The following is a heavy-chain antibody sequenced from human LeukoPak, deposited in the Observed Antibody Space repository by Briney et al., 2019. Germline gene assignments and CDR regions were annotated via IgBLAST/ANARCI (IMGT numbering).Heavy chain of an antibody. CDR1: GFTFSHYL. CDR2: INSDESNT. J-gene: IGHJ3*02. Sequence: GGSLRLSCAASGFTFSHYLMHWVRQAPGKGLVWVSRINSDESNTNSYADSVKGRFIISRDNAKNTLYLQMNSLRSEDTAVYFCGRGGDGIDIWGQGTTVIVSS. CDR3: GRGGDGIDI. V-gene: IGHV3-74*01.